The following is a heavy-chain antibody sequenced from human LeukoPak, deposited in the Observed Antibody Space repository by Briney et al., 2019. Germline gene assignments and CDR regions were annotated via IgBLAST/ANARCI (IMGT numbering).Heavy chain of an antibody. V-gene: IGHV1-2*06. Sequence: GASVKASCKASGYTFTGYYMPWVRQAPGHGLEWMGRINPNSGGTNYAQKFQGRVTMTTDTSISTAYMELSRLRSDDTAVYYCARGGSRGYSYVPLDYWGQGTLVTVSS. CDR2: INPNSGGT. D-gene: IGHD5-18*01. J-gene: IGHJ4*02. CDR1: GYTFTGYY. CDR3: ARGGSRGYSYVPLDY.